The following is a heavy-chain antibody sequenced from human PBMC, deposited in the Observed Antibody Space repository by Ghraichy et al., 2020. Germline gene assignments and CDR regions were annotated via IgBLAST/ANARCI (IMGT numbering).Heavy chain of an antibody. J-gene: IGHJ4*02. CDR1: GYTFSNNG. CDR3: ARERFTGDNSPKDY. V-gene: IGHV1-18*01. CDR2: ISAYTGNT. D-gene: IGHD2-8*02. Sequence: ASVKVSCKASGYTFSNNGISWVRQAPGQGLEWMGRISAYTGNTNYAQAFQGRVTLTTDTSTTTAYMELRSLTSDDTAVYYCARERFTGDNSPKDYWGRGTRVTVSS.